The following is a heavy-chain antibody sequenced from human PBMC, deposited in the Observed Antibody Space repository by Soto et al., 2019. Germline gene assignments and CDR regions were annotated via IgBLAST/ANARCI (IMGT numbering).Heavy chain of an antibody. CDR3: AREAIGQHTPVAHLDY. CDR1: GGSISIGDSY. J-gene: IGHJ4*02. Sequence: SETLSLTCTVSGGSISIGDSYWSWFRQPPGKGLEWIGYIFYSGSTFYNPSLKSRVTITVDTSKNQFSLKLSSVTAADTAVYYCAREAIGQHTPVAHLDYWGQGTLVTVSS. V-gene: IGHV4-30-4*01. D-gene: IGHD6-13*01. CDR2: IFYSGST.